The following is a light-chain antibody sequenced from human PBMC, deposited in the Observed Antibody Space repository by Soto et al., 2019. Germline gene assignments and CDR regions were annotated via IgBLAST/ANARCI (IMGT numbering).Light chain of an antibody. CDR3: QQRSNWPRT. J-gene: IGKJ1*01. CDR2: DAS. Sequence: EIVLTQSPATLSLSPGEAAILSCRASQSVSSYLAWYQQKPGQAPRLLIYDASNRATGIPARFSGSGSGTDFTLTISSLAPEDFAIYYCQQRSNWPRTFGQGTKVEIK. V-gene: IGKV3-11*01. CDR1: QSVSSY.